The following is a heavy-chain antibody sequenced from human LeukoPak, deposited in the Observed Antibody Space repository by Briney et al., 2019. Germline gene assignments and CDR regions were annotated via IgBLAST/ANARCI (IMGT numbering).Heavy chain of an antibody. CDR2: IYHTGSV. Sequence: SETLSLTCAVSDGSINSNYWWTWVRQSPGKGLEWIGEIYHTGSVNYNLSLESRVTISRDRSKNQFSLMLRSVTAADTAVYYCARHYDFWSAYNYWGQGILVTVSS. J-gene: IGHJ4*02. V-gene: IGHV4-4*02. CDR3: ARHYDFWSAYNY. D-gene: IGHD3-3*01. CDR1: DGSINSNYW.